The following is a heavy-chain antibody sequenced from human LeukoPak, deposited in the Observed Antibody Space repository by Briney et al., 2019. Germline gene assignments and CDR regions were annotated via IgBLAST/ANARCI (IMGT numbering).Heavy chain of an antibody. CDR3: ARGQGIAVAGTINNWFDP. J-gene: IGHJ5*02. CDR1: GGTFSSYP. Sequence: SVTVSCKASGGTFSSYPISWVRQAPGQGPAWMGGIIPIFGTANYAQKFQGRVTITADESTSTAYMELSSLRSEDTAVYYCARGQGIAVAGTINNWFDPWGQGTLVTVSS. CDR2: IIPIFGTA. V-gene: IGHV1-69*13. D-gene: IGHD6-19*01.